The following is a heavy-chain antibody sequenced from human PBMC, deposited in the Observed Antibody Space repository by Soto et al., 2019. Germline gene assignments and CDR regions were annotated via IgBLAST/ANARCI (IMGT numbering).Heavy chain of an antibody. J-gene: IGHJ4*02. CDR2: ISSSSSNI. V-gene: IGHV3-48*02. CDR3: ATNLSRRSTWYYYLER. CDR1: GFTCSSRA. D-gene: IGHD3-16*01. Sequence: DVQLVASGGGLVQPGGSLRLSCTASGFTCSSRAMNWVRQFPGRELEWVSYISSSSSNIDYADPVKGRFTVSRENAKNSLYLQMNTIRDEDRAEDNCATNLSRRSTWYYYLERWSQGTMVTVSS.